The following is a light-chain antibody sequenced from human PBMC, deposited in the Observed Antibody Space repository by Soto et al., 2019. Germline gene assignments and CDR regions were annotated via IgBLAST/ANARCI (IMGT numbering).Light chain of an antibody. Sequence: QSVLTQPASVSGAPGQRVTISCTGSSSNIGAGYYVHWYQQLPGTAPKLLIYGNSNRPSGVPDRFSGSKSGTSASLAITGLQDEDEADYYYQSYDGSLSGVVFGGGTKLTVL. V-gene: IGLV1-40*01. CDR3: QSYDGSLSGVV. CDR2: GNS. J-gene: IGLJ2*01. CDR1: SSNIGAGYY.